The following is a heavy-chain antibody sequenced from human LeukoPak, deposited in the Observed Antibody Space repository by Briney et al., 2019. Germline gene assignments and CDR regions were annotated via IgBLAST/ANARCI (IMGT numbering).Heavy chain of an antibody. CDR3: ARGTDYQLPLLDC. CDR1: GYTINTHY. D-gene: IGHD2-2*01. J-gene: IGHJ4*02. CDR2: INPSDGSA. V-gene: IGHV1-46*02. Sequence: ASVKVSCKASGYTINTHYMHWVRQAPGQGLEWMGIINPSDGSARYAQKFQGRLTMTRDTSTSTVYMELSSLRSEDTAVYYCARGTDYQLPLLDCWGQGTLVTVSS.